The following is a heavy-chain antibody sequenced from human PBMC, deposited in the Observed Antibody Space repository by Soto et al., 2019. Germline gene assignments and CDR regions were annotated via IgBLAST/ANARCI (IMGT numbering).Heavy chain of an antibody. D-gene: IGHD3-3*01. CDR2: IKSKTDGGTT. J-gene: IGHJ4*02. V-gene: IGHV3-15*01. Sequence: GSLRLSCAASGFTFSNAWMSWVRQAPGKGLEWVGRIKSKTDGGTTDYAAPVKGRFTISRDDSKNTLYLQMNSLKTEDTAVYYCTVHTYYDFWSGYYYFDYWGQGTLVTVSS. CDR3: TVHTYYDFWSGYYYFDY. CDR1: GFTFSNAW.